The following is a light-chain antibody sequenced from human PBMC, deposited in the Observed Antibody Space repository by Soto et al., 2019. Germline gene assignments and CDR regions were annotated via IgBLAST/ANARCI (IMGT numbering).Light chain of an antibody. CDR1: QDIRNF. Sequence: DIQMTQSPTSLSASVGDRVTITCRASQDIRNFVAWYQQKPGKAPKLLIYAASTLQSGVPSRFSGSGSGTDVTLTINSLLPEDVATYSCQKYSSVPVFGPGTKVEIK. CDR2: AAS. CDR3: QKYSSVPV. J-gene: IGKJ3*01. V-gene: IGKV1-27*01.